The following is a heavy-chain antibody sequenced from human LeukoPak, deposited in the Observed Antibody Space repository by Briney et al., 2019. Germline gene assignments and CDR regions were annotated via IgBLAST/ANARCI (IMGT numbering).Heavy chain of an antibody. V-gene: IGHV3-30-3*01. CDR1: GFTFSSYA. D-gene: IGHD6-19*01. J-gene: IGHJ4*02. CDR3: ARGGYIAVAGGNDY. CDR2: ISYDGSNK. Sequence: GGSLRLSCAASGFTFSSYAMHWVRQAPGKGLDWVAVISYDGSNKYYADSVKGRFTISRDNSKNTLYLQMNSLRAEDTAVYYCARGGYIAVAGGNDYWGQGTLVTVAS.